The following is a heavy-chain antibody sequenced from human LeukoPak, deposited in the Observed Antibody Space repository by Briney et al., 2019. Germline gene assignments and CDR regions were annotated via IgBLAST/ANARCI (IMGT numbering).Heavy chain of an antibody. Sequence: ASVKVSCKASGYTFTSYYMHWVRQAPGQGLEWMGIINPSGGSTSYAQKFQGRVTMTRDMSTSTVYMELSSLRSEDTAAYYCARDRPLGEYFDYWGQGTLVTVSS. J-gene: IGHJ4*02. D-gene: IGHD3-16*01. CDR1: GYTFTSYY. CDR3: ARDRPLGEYFDY. V-gene: IGHV1-46*01. CDR2: INPSGGST.